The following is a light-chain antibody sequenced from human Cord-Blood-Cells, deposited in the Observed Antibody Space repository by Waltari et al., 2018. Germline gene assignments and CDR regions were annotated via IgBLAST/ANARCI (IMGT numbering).Light chain of an antibody. Sequence: QSALTQPASVSGSPGQSSTISCTGTSSDVGSYNLVSWYQQHPGKAPKLMIYEVSKRPSGVSNRFSGSKSGNTASLTISGLQAEDEADDYCCSYAGSSTYVVFGGGTKLTVL. V-gene: IGLV2-23*02. CDR1: SSDVGSYNL. CDR3: CSYAGSSTYVV. J-gene: IGLJ2*01. CDR2: EVS.